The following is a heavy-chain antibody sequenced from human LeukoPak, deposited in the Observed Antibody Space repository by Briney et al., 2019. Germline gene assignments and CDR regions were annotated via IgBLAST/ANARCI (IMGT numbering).Heavy chain of an antibody. CDR3: VKGGGCSGGICCSGLWVFDY. D-gene: IGHD2-15*01. J-gene: IGHJ4*02. CDR2: IDNNGIFT. V-gene: IGHV3-64D*09. CDR1: GFTFNNYA. Sequence: GGSLRLSCSASGFTFNNYAMHWVRQAPGKGLEYISTIDNNGIFTYYADSVKDRFTVSRDNSKNTLYLQMSSLRAEDTAVYYLVKGGGCSGGICCSGLWVFDYWGQGTLVTVSS.